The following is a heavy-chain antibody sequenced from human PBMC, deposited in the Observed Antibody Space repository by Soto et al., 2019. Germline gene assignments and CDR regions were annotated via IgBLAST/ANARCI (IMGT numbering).Heavy chain of an antibody. D-gene: IGHD3-22*01. J-gene: IGHJ5*02. CDR1: GGTFSSDA. CDR3: ARDRTDSGYYTNWLDP. Sequence: SVKVSCKASGGTFSSDAIPWVRQAPGQGLEWVGRIIPIFGTTNYAQNLQGRVTISADKSTLTSYMELHSLTSDDTALYYCARDRTDSGYYTNWLDPWGQGIQVTVSS. V-gene: IGHV1-69*06. CDR2: IIPIFGTT.